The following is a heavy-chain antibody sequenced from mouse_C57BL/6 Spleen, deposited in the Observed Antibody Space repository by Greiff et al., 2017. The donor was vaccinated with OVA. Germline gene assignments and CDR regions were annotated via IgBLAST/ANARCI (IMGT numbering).Heavy chain of an antibody. CDR3: TTLGGLSEAWFAY. CDR2: IDPENGDT. D-gene: IGHD3-1*01. Sequence: DVQLQESGAELVRPGASVKLSCTASGFNIKDDYMHWVKQRPEQGLEWIGWIDPENGDTEYASKFQGKATITADTSSNTAYLQLSSLTSEDTAVYYCTTLGGLSEAWFAYWGQGTLVTVSA. J-gene: IGHJ3*01. V-gene: IGHV14-4*01. CDR1: GFNIKDDY.